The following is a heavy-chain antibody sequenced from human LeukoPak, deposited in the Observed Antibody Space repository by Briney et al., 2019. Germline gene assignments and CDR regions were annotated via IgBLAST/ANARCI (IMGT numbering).Heavy chain of an antibody. J-gene: IGHJ4*02. D-gene: IGHD6-19*01. V-gene: IGHV3-74*01. CDR3: AREAWLVGDYFDY. Sequence: GGSLRLSCAASGFTFSSYWMHWVRQAPGKGLVWVSRINSDGSSTSYADSVKGRFTISRDNAKNTLYLQMNSLRAEDTVVYYCAREAWLVGDYFDYWGQGTLVTVSS. CDR2: INSDGSST. CDR1: GFTFSSYW.